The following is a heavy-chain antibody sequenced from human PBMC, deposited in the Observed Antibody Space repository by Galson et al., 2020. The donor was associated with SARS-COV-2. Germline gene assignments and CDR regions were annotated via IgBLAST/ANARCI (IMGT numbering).Heavy chain of an antibody. CDR1: AGSISIYY. J-gene: IGHJ4*02. CDR2: IYDSGKT. Sequence: SETLSLTCTVSAGSISIYYWNWIRQPPGKGLEWIGCIYDSGKTSYNPSLKSRVTLSVDTSKNQFSLRMNSVTAADTAVYYCTRDRELGYWGQGALVTVSS. CDR3: TRDRELGY. D-gene: IGHD3-10*01. V-gene: IGHV4-59*01.